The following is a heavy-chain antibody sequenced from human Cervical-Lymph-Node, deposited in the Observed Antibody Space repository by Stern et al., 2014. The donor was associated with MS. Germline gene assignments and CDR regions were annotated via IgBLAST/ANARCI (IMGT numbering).Heavy chain of an antibody. CDR1: GFTVSNNY. V-gene: IGHV3-53*01. J-gene: IGHJ3*02. CDR2: IYTDDKT. Sequence: EDQLVESGGGLIQPGGSLRLSCAAPGFTVSNNYMSWVRQAPGKGLEWVSLIYTDDKTYYAGSVKGRFTISRDSSKNKLFLQMNSLRAEDPAVYYCARAIFGVNTAAMAPDAFDTWGQGTMVTVSS. D-gene: IGHD3-3*01. CDR3: ARAIFGVNTAAMAPDAFDT.